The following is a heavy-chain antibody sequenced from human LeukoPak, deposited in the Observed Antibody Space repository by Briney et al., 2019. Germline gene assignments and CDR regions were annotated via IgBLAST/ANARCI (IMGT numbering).Heavy chain of an antibody. CDR3: ARDLAGAYAFDN. Sequence: KPSETLSLTCTVSGGSISSYYWSWIRQPPGKGLEWIGYIYYSGSTNYNPSLKSRVTISVDTSKNQFSLKLSSVTAADTAVYYCARDLAGAYAFDNWGQGTMVTVSS. CDR1: GGSISSYY. CDR2: IYYSGST. D-gene: IGHD2-15*01. J-gene: IGHJ3*02. V-gene: IGHV4-59*01.